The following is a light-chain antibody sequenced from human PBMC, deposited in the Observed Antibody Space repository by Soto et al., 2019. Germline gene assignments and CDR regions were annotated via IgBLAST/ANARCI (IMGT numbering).Light chain of an antibody. CDR1: QSVSSSY. J-gene: IGKJ4*01. Sequence: EIVLTQSPGTLSLSPGERATLSCRASQSVSSSYLAWYQQKPGQAPRLLIYGASSRATGIPDRFSGSGSRTAFTLTISRLEPEDFAVYYCHQYDSPPLTFGGGTKVEIK. CDR2: GAS. V-gene: IGKV3-20*01. CDR3: HQYDSPPLT.